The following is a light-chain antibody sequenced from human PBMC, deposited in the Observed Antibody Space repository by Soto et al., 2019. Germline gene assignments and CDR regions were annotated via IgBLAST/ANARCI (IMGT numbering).Light chain of an antibody. CDR3: QQYTTWPLT. J-gene: IGKJ4*02. CDR2: GAS. V-gene: IGKV3-15*01. CDR1: QSVSSN. Sequence: EIVMTQSPATLSVSPGERATLSCRASQSVSSNLAWYQQKPGQAPRLLIYGASTRATGIPARFSGRGSGTEFTLTIRSLQSEDFAVYYCQQYTTWPLTFGGGTKVEIK.